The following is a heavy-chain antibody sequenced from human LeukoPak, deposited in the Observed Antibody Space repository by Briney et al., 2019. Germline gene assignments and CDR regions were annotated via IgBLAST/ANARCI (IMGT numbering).Heavy chain of an antibody. CDR1: GYTLTGYY. CDR2: INPNSGGT. CDR3: ARPVYDSSGPSGY. Sequence: ASVKVSCKASGYTLTGYYMHWVRQAPGQGLEWMGWINPNSGGTNYAQKFQGRVTMTRDTSISTAYMELSRLRSDDTAVYYCARPVYDSSGPSGYWGQGTLVTVSS. J-gene: IGHJ4*02. V-gene: IGHV1-2*02. D-gene: IGHD3-22*01.